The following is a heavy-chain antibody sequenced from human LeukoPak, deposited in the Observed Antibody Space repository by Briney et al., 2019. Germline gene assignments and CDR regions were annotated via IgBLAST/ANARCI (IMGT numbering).Heavy chain of an antibody. CDR2: ISNAGSLT. Sequence: PGGSLRLSCAASGFTFSDYYMSWIRRAPAKGLEWVATISNAGSLTFFADAVKGRFTISRDNSKNMLYLQMSSLRAEDTALYYCARRGSHCSSGACYSGDYWGQGTLVTVSS. CDR3: ARRGSHCSSGACYSGDY. CDR1: GFTFSDYY. D-gene: IGHD2-15*01. V-gene: IGHV3-23*01. J-gene: IGHJ4*02.